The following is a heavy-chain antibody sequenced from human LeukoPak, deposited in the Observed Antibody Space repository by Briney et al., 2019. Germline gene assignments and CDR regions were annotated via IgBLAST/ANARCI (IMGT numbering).Heavy chain of an antibody. Sequence: GGFLRLSCAASGFTVSSNYMSWVRQAPGKGLEWVSVIYSGGSTYYADSVKGRFTISRDNSKNTLYLRMNSLRAEDTAVYYCARVLTMVRGVIILAYYFDYWGQGTLVTVSS. D-gene: IGHD3-10*01. J-gene: IGHJ4*02. V-gene: IGHV3-66*01. CDR2: IYSGGST. CDR3: ARVLTMVRGVIILAYYFDY. CDR1: GFTVSSNY.